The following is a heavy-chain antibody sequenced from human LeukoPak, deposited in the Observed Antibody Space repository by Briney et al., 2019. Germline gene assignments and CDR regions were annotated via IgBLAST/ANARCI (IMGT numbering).Heavy chain of an antibody. CDR2: IIPVFGTA. CDR1: GATLTSFT. J-gene: IGHJ5*01. D-gene: IGHD6-6*01. CDR3: SRRGRSSSLDVPWFDS. V-gene: IGHV1-69*01. Sequence: ASVKLSCNAAGATLTSFTNTRVRHPPAQGHERVWGIIPVFGTANYAQKFQGRGTITADESTRTAYMELTSLRSEDTAVDYCSRRGRSSSLDVPWFDSWGQGTLVTVSS.